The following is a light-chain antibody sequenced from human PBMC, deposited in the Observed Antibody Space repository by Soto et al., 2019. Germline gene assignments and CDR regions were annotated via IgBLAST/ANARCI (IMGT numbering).Light chain of an antibody. CDR3: QQYNTYSQT. Sequence: DIQMTQSPSTLSTSVGDRVTITCRASQSIGTWLAWYQQKPGKAPKVLIYKASTLKTGVPSRFSGSGSGTEFTLTISSLQPDDFATYYCQQYNTYSQTFGQGTKVEIK. CDR1: QSIGTW. J-gene: IGKJ1*01. V-gene: IGKV1-5*03. CDR2: KAS.